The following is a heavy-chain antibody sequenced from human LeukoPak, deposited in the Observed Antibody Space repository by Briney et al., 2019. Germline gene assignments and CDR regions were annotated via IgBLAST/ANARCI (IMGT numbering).Heavy chain of an antibody. Sequence: SETLSLTCAVYGGSFSGYYWSWIRQPPGKGLEWIGEINHSGSTNYNPSLKSRVTISVDTSKNQFSLKLSSVTAADTAVYYCNLWFGELFGAFDIWGQGTMVTVSS. V-gene: IGHV4-34*01. CDR1: GGSFSGYY. J-gene: IGHJ3*02. D-gene: IGHD3-10*01. CDR3: NLWFGELFGAFDI. CDR2: INHSGST.